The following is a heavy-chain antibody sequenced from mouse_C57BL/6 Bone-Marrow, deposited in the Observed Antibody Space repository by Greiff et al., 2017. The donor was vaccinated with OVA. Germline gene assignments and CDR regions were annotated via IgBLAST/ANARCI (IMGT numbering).Heavy chain of an antibody. V-gene: IGHV1-64*01. D-gene: IGHD2-12*01. CDR2: IHPNSGRT. CDR1: GYTFTSYW. CDR3: ASRGRRDFDY. Sequence: QVQLQQPGAELVKPGASVKLSCKASGYTFTSYWMHWVKQRPGQGLEWIGMIHPNSGRTNYNETFKCKATLTVDKSSSPAYMQLSSLTTEDSAVYYCASRGRRDFDYWGQGTTLTVAS. J-gene: IGHJ2*01.